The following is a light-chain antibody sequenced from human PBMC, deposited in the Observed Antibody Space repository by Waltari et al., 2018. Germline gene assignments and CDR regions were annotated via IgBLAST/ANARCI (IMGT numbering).Light chain of an antibody. CDR2: GAS. CDR1: QSLTKKY. V-gene: IGKV3-20*01. CDR3: QQYGSSVMYT. Sequence: EIVLTQSPGTLSLSPGERATLSCRASQSLTKKYLAWYQQKPGQAPRLLIYGASSRAAGIPDRFSGGGSGTDFTLTISRLEPEDFALYYCQQYGSSVMYTFGQGTKVEIK. J-gene: IGKJ2*01.